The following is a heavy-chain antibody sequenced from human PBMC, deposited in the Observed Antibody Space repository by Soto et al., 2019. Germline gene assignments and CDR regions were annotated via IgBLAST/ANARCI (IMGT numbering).Heavy chain of an antibody. CDR3: ARGTIVARQHLDY. CDR1: GFTFSSYA. J-gene: IGHJ4*02. V-gene: IGHV3-30*03. CDR2: ISIRGGDE. Sequence: QVQLVEFGGGVVQPGKSLRLSCAASGFTFSSYAMHWARQAPGKGLEWVTVISIRGGDEYYAESVRGRFTISRDDSKNTLYLQTDSLRVEDTAVSYCARGTIVARQHLDYWGPRTLVTVSS. D-gene: IGHD6-6*01.